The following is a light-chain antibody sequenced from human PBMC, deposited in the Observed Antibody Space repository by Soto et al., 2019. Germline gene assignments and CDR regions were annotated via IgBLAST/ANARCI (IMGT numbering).Light chain of an antibody. J-gene: IGKJ1*01. CDR1: ESISGW. CDR3: QHYKSASPWT. V-gene: IGKV1-5*02. Sequence: DIQMTQIPSTLPASVGDTITIICRASESISGWLAWYQQKPGKAPKLLIHDVSELRSGVPARFSGGGSGTEFILTISSLQPEDFATDFCQHYKSASPWTFGQGTKVEIK. CDR2: DVS.